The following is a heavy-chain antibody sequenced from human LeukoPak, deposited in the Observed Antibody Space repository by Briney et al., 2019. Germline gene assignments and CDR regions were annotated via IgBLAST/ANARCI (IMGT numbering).Heavy chain of an antibody. Sequence: SETLSLTSTVSGGAISSSSYYWGWIRQPPGKGLEWIGRIYYSGSTYYNPSLKSRVTISVDTSKNQFSLKLSSVTAADTAVYYCARAGVLVGATLYYFDYWGQGTLVTVSS. CDR2: IYYSGST. CDR3: ARAGVLVGATLYYFDY. CDR1: GGAISSSSYY. D-gene: IGHD1-26*01. V-gene: IGHV4-39*07. J-gene: IGHJ4*02.